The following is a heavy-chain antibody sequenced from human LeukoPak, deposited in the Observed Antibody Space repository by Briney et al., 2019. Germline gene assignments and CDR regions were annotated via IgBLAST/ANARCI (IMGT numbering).Heavy chain of an antibody. J-gene: IGHJ4*02. D-gene: IGHD5-18*01. V-gene: IGHV4-59*08. CDR2: IYYSGST. CDR1: GGSISSYY. CDR3: ASQGYSYGFDY. Sequence: SETLSLTCTVSGGSISSYYWSWIRQPPGKGLEWIGYIYYSGSTNYNPSLKSRVTISVDTSKNQFSLKLSSVTAADTAVYYCASQGYSYGFDYWGQGTLVIVSS.